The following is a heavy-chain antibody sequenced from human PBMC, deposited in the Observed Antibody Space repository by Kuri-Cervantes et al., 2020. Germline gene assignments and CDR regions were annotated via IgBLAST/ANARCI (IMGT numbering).Heavy chain of an antibody. Sequence: GESLKISCAASGFTFSACGMHWVRQAPGKGLEWVAVIWYTGDNEYYADSVKGRFTISRDNAKNSLYLQMNSLSDEDTAVYYCARDDNWGFDYWGQGTPVTVSS. CDR3: ARDDNWGFDY. CDR1: GFTFSACG. D-gene: IGHD1-1*01. J-gene: IGHJ4*02. V-gene: IGHV3-33*01. CDR2: IWYTGDNE.